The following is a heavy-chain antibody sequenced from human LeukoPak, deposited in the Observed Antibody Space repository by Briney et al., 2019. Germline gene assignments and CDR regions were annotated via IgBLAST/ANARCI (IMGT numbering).Heavy chain of an antibody. V-gene: IGHV3-11*04. CDR2: ISSSGSTI. Sequence: PGGSLRLSCAASGFTFSDYYMSWIRQAPGKGLEWVSYISSSGSTIYYADSVKGRFTISRDNAKNSLYLQMNSLRAEDTAVYYCAKDQLGYCSSTSCYLGYWGQGTLVTVSS. CDR1: GFTFSDYY. CDR3: AKDQLGYCSSTSCYLGY. D-gene: IGHD2-2*01. J-gene: IGHJ4*02.